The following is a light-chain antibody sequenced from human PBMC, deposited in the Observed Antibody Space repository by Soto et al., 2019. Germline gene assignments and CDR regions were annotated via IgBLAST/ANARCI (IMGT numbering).Light chain of an antibody. CDR1: QSVSSSY. CDR3: QQYGSSSLFS. Sequence: EIVLTQSPGTLSLSPGERATLSCRASQSVSSSYLAWYQQKPGQAPRLLIYGASSRATGIPDRFSGSGSGTDFTLTFSRLEPEDFAVYYCQQYGSSSLFSFGPGTKVDIK. J-gene: IGKJ3*01. V-gene: IGKV3-20*01. CDR2: GAS.